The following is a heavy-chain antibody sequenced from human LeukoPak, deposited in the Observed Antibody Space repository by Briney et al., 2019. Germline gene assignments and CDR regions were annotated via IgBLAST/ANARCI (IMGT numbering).Heavy chain of an antibody. V-gene: IGHV1-46*03. CDR1: GYTFTSYY. J-gene: IGHJ3*02. CDR3: AREGHRGYSRLGAFDI. D-gene: IGHD5-18*01. Sequence: GASVNVSCKASGYTFTSYYMHWVRQAPGQGLEWMGIINPSGGSTSYAQKFQGRVTMTRDTSTSTVYMELSSLRSEDTAVYYCAREGHRGYSRLGAFDIWGQGTMVTVSS. CDR2: INPSGGST.